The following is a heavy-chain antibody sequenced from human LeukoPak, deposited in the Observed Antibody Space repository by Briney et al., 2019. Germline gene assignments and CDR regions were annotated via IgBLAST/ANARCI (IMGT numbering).Heavy chain of an antibody. CDR1: EFTFSSYA. Sequence: LPGGSLRLSCAASEFTFSSYAMNWVRQAPGKGLEWVSHISAGGGTTYYADSVKGRFIISRDNSKNTLYLQMNSLRAEDTAVYYCANSRSSSSYHYWGQGTLVTVSS. D-gene: IGHD6-6*01. J-gene: IGHJ4*02. CDR3: ANSRSSSSYHY. V-gene: IGHV3-23*01. CDR2: ISAGGGTT.